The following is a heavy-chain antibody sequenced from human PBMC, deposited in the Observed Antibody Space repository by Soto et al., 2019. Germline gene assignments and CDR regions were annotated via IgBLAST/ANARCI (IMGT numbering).Heavy chain of an antibody. CDR3: ARGPSDLGELSLEHQTIDY. V-gene: IGHV4-34*01. D-gene: IGHD3-16*02. Sequence: SETLSLTCAVYGGSFSGYYWSWIRQPPGKGLEWIGEINHSGSTNYNPSLKSRVTISVDTSKNQFSLKLSSVTAADTAVYYCARGPSDLGELSLEHQTIDYWGQGTLVTVSS. CDR2: INHSGST. J-gene: IGHJ4*02. CDR1: GGSFSGYY.